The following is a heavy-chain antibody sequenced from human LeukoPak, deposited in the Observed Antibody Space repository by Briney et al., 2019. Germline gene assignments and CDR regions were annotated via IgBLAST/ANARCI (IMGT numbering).Heavy chain of an antibody. CDR2: INPNSGGT. Sequence: ASVKVSCKASGYTFTGYYMHSVRQAPGQGLEWMGWINPNSGGTNYVQKFQGRVTMTRDTSISTAYMELSRLRSDDTAVYYCARTCGGDCYRSAFDIWGQGTMVTVSS. V-gene: IGHV1-2*02. D-gene: IGHD2-21*02. CDR1: GYTFTGYY. J-gene: IGHJ3*02. CDR3: ARTCGGDCYRSAFDI.